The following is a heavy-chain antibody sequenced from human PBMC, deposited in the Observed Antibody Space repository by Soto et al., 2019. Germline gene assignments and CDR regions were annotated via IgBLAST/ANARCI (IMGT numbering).Heavy chain of an antibody. CDR3: AHSRGEAVAGTKYYYYGMDV. CDR1: GFSLSTSGVG. CDR2: IYWNDDK. J-gene: IGHJ6*02. Sequence: SGPTLVKPTQTLTLTCTFSGFSLSTSGVGVGWIRQPPGKALEWLALIYWNDDKRYSPSLKSRLTITKDTSKNQVVLTMTNMDPVDTATYYCAHSRGEAVAGTKYYYYGMDVWGQGTTVTVSS. D-gene: IGHD6-19*01. V-gene: IGHV2-5*01.